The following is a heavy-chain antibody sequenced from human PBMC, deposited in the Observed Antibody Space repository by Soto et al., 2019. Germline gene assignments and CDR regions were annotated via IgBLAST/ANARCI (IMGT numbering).Heavy chain of an antibody. V-gene: IGHV3-23*01. D-gene: IGHD1-26*01. CDR1: GFTFSSYA. J-gene: IGHJ4*02. CDR3: AKDRSGSYPSY. Sequence: VGSLRLSCAASGFTFSSYAMSWVRQAPGKGLEWVSAISGSGGCTYYADSVKGRFTISRDNSKNTLYLQMNSLRAEDTAVYYCAKDRSGSYPSYWGQGTLVTVSS. CDR2: ISGSGGCT.